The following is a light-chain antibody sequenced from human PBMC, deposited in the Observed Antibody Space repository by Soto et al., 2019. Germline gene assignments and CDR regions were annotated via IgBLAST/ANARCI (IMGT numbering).Light chain of an antibody. CDR1: QSVSSN. J-gene: IGKJ1*01. CDR2: GAS. CDR3: QQYNNNWT. Sequence: EIVMTQSPATLSVSPGERATLYCRASQSVSSNLAWYQQKPGQAPRLLIYGASTRATGIPARFSGSGSGTEFTLTISSLQSEDFAVYYCQQYNNNWTFGQGTKVDIK. V-gene: IGKV3-15*01.